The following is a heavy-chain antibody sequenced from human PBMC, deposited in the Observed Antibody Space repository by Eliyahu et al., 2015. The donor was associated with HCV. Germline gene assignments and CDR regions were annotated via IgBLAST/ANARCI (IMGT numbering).Heavy chain of an antibody. D-gene: IGHD6-19*01. CDR2: IYGSGGT. V-gene: IGHV4-4*07. CDR3: ARGRQKWLXQY. CDR1: GGSISDHH. J-gene: IGHJ4*02. Sequence: QVQLQESGPGLVKPSETLSLTCXVXGGSISDHHWNWXRQSAGRGLEWIGRIYGSGGTYYNPSIRSRVTMSLDTSKNQMSLKLTSVTAADTAXYFCARGRQKWLXQYWGPGALVTVSS.